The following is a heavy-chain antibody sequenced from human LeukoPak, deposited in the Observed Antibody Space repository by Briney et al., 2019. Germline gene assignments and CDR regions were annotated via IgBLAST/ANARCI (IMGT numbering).Heavy chain of an antibody. CDR3: AKTGGYCSGGSCPLPQDYFDY. D-gene: IGHD2-15*01. V-gene: IGHV3-23*01. Sequence: GGSLRLSCAASGFTFSSYAMSWVRQAPGKGLEWVSAISGSGGSTYYADSVKGRFTISRDNSKNTLYLQMNSLRAEDTAVYYRAKTGGYCSGGSCPLPQDYFDYWGQGTLVTVSS. CDR2: ISGSGGST. J-gene: IGHJ4*02. CDR1: GFTFSSYA.